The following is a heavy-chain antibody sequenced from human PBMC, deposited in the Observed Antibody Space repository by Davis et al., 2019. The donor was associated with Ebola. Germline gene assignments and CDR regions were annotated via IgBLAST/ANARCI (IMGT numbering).Heavy chain of an antibody. CDR3: AGAGYTSGWNFDN. V-gene: IGHV4-59*01. CDR2: TYYSGST. CDR1: GGSINDYF. J-gene: IGHJ4*02. Sequence: SETLSLTCTVSGGSINDYFWTWIRQPPGKGLEWIGYTYYSGSTNYNPSLKSRVTLSVDTSKNQFSLKLISVTAADTAVYYCAGAGYTSGWNFDNWGQGTLVTVSS. D-gene: IGHD6-19*01.